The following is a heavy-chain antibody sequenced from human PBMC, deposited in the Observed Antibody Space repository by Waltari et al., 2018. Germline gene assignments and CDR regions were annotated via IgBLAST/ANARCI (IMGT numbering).Heavy chain of an antibody. Sequence: EVQLLESGGGLVQPGGSLRLSCAASGFTFSSYAMSWVRQAPGKGLEWVSAISGSGGSKYYAGSVKGRFTISRDNAKNTLYLQMNSRRAEDTAVYYCAKPGGGRRYYYYYGMDVWGQGTTVTVSS. CDR1: GFTFSSYA. CDR2: ISGSGGSK. V-gene: IGHV3-23*01. D-gene: IGHD2-15*01. J-gene: IGHJ6*02. CDR3: AKPGGGRRYYYYYGMDV.